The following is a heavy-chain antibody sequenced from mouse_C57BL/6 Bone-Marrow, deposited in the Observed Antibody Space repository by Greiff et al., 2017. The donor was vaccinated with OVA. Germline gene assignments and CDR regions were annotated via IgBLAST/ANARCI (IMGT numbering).Heavy chain of an antibody. V-gene: IGHV5-6*01. CDR1: GFTFSSYG. D-gene: IGHD4-1*01. CDR2: ISSGGSYT. Sequence: EVKVVESGGDLVKPGGSLKLSCAASGFTFSSYGMSWVRQTPDKRLEWVATISSGGSYTYYPDSVTGRFTISRDNAKNTLYLQMSSLKSEDTAMYCCARANFYWYLDVWGTGTTVTVSS. J-gene: IGHJ1*03. CDR3: ARANFYWYLDV.